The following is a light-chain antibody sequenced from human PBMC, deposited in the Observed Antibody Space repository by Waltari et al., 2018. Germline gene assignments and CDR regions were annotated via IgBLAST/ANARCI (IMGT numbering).Light chain of an antibody. J-gene: IGKJ1*01. CDR2: RAS. Sequence: DIQMTQSPSPLSASVGARVTITCRASQSFTTWLAWYQQRPGQAPKLLIYRASTLERSVPSRFSGSGSGTEFTLTISSLQPEDSATYYCQQYNTYPWTFGQGTKVELK. V-gene: IGKV1-5*03. CDR3: QQYNTYPWT. CDR1: QSFTTW.